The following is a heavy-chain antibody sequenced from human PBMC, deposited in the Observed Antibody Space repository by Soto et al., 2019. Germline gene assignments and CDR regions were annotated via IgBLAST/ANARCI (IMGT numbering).Heavy chain of an antibody. CDR1: GGSVSSGSYY. J-gene: IGHJ4*02. D-gene: IGHD6-13*01. CDR2: IYYSGST. CDR3: ARESGLRQRYSSSWGSFDY. V-gene: IGHV4-61*01. Sequence: SETLSLTCTVSGGSVSSGSYYWSWIRQPPGKGLEWIGYIYYSGSTNYNPSLKSRVTISVDTSKNQFSLKLSSVTAVDTAVYYCARESGLRQRYSSSWGSFDYWGQGTLVTVSS.